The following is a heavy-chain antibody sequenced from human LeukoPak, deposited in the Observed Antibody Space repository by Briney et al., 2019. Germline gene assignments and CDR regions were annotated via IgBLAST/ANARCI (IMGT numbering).Heavy chain of an antibody. V-gene: IGHV3-13*01. CDR2: IGTAGDT. CDR1: GFPFNNYD. D-gene: IGHD3/OR15-3a*01. CDR3: ARSRTDTYYGMDV. Sequence: GSPGPSLAAPGFPFNNYDMHRGRQTIGKRLEGGSGIGTAGDTYYAGSVKGRSTISRENAKNSLYLQMNNLRAEDTAVYYCARSRTDTYYGMDVWGQGTTVTVSS. J-gene: IGHJ6*02.